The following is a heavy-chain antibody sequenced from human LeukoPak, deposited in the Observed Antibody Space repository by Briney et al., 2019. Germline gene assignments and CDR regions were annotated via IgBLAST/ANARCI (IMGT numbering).Heavy chain of an antibody. V-gene: IGHV3-23*01. CDR1: GFTFSSFG. CDR2: ISGSGDST. Sequence: GGTLRLSCAASGFTFSSFGMSWVRQAPGKGLEWVSGISGSGDSTYYADSVKGRFTISRDNAKNSLYLQMNSLRAEDTAVYYCARTKEMASISYFDSWGQGTLVTVSS. J-gene: IGHJ4*02. D-gene: IGHD5-24*01. CDR3: ARTKEMASISYFDS.